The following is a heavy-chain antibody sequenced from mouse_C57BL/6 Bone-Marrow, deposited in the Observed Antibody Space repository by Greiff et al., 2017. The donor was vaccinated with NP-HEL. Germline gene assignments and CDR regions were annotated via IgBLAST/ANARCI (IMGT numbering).Heavy chain of an antibody. D-gene: IGHD1-1*01. CDR2: IDPENGDT. CDR3: TTSTTVVAPDY. Sequence: EVQLQQSGAELVRPGASVKLSCTASGFNIKDDYMHWVKQRPEQGLEWIGWIDPENGDTEYASKFQGKATITADTSSNTAYLEVSSLTSEDTAVYYCTTSTTVVAPDYWGQGTTLTVSS. CDR1: GFNIKDDY. V-gene: IGHV14-4*01. J-gene: IGHJ2*01.